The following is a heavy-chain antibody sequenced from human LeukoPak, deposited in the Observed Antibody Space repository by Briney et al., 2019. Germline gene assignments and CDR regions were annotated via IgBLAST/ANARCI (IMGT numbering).Heavy chain of an antibody. J-gene: IGHJ4*02. CDR1: GFTFSSYFW. V-gene: IGHV3-74*01. Sequence: GGSLRLSCAASGFTFSSYFWMHWVRQAPGKGLVWVSRIKSDGSSSTYADSVKCRFTISRDNAKNSLYLQMNALRAEDTAVYYCVRDLDLGGYSSFEYWGQGTLVTVSS. CDR2: IKSDGSSS. D-gene: IGHD4-23*01. CDR3: VRDLDLGGYSSFEY.